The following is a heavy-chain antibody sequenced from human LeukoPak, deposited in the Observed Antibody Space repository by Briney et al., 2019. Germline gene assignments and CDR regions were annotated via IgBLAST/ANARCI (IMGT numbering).Heavy chain of an antibody. V-gene: IGHV4-38-2*01. CDR2: IYHSGST. CDR1: GYSISSGYY. D-gene: IGHD2-2*01. CDR3: ARLPAAPIARWFDP. J-gene: IGHJ5*02. Sequence: SETLSLTCAVSGYSISSGYYWGWIRQPPGKGLEWIGSIYHSGSTYYNPSRKSRVTISVDTSKNQFSLKLSSVTAADTAVYYCARLPAAPIARWFDPWGQGTLVTVSS.